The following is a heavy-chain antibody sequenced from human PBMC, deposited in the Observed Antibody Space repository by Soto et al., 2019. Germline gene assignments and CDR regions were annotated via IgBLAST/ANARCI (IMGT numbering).Heavy chain of an antibody. CDR1: GFTLNNYG. D-gene: IGHD3-22*01. Sequence: QVHLVESGGGVVQPGRSLRLSCAASGFTLNNYGMQWVRQAPGKGPEWVAALSDDGSRQYYADSVKGRFTISRDNSIDTMSLQMIYLRIEDTAIYDCARGGGSTYGYSWWHFDLWGRGTLVTVSS. V-gene: IGHV3-30*03. CDR3: ARGGGSTYGYSWWHFDL. CDR2: LSDDGSRQ. J-gene: IGHJ2*01.